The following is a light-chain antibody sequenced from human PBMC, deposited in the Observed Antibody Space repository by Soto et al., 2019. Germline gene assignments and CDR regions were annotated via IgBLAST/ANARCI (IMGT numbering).Light chain of an antibody. V-gene: IGLV2-23*01. CDR3: CSYALL. CDR1: NSDVGTHNL. J-gene: IGLJ1*01. CDR2: EGT. Sequence: QSALTQPASVSGSPGQSITISCTGTNSDVGTHNLVSWYQQHPGKAPKLIIYEGTKRPSGVSNRFSGSKSGNTASLTISGLQAEDEADYYYCSYALLFGTGTKVTVL.